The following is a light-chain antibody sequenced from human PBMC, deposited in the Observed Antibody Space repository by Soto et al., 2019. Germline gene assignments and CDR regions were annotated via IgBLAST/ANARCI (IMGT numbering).Light chain of an antibody. CDR2: GAS. Sequence: EIVMTQSPATLSVSPGERATLSCRASQSVSSNLAWYQQKPGQAPRILIYGASTRETGIPARFSGSGSGTEFTLTISSLQSEDFAVYYCQQYNNWTPTFGQGTQVDIK. CDR1: QSVSSN. CDR3: QQYNNWTPT. V-gene: IGKV3D-15*01. J-gene: IGKJ1*01.